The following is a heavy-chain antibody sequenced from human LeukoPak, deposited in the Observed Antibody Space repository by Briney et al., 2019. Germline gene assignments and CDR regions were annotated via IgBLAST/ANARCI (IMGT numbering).Heavy chain of an antibody. CDR1: GVTFSDYA. CDR2: CIPILDTA. J-gene: IGHJ6*03. CDR3: AGIPVFGVVLHQEPV. V-gene: IGHV1-69*10. Sequence: GASVKVSCKASGVTFSDYALNWVRQAPGQGLEWMGVCIPILDTANSTQKFQGRLTITADKSTNTVYMEMSSLRFDDTAVYFCAGIPVFGVVLHQEPVWGKGTTVTVSS. D-gene: IGHD3-3*01.